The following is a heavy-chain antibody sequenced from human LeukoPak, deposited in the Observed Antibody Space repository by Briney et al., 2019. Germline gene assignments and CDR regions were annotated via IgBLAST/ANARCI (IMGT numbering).Heavy chain of an antibody. Sequence: GGSLRLSCAASGFTFSSYWMHWVRQAPGEGLVWVSRINTDGCSTNYADSVKGRFTISRDNAKNTLYLQMNSLRAEDTAVYYCARDLMGAPGYWGQGTLVTVSS. D-gene: IGHD1-26*01. J-gene: IGHJ4*02. CDR1: GFTFSSYW. CDR2: INTDGCST. CDR3: ARDLMGAPGY. V-gene: IGHV3-74*01.